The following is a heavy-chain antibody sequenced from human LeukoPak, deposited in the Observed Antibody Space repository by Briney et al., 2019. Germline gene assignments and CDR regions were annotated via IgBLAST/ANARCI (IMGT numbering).Heavy chain of an antibody. CDR3: ARGGYDSSGYFFDY. V-gene: IGHV4-59*01. CDR1: GGSISSYY. CDR2: IYYSGST. Sequence: SETLSLTCTVSGGSISSYYWSWIRQPPGKGLEWIGYIYYSGSTNYNPSLKSRVTISVDTSKNQFSLNLSSVTAADTAVYYCARGGYDSSGYFFDYWGQGTLVTVSS. J-gene: IGHJ4*02. D-gene: IGHD3-22*01.